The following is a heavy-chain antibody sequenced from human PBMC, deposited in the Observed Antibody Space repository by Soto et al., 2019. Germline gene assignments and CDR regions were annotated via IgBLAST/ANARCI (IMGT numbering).Heavy chain of an antibody. J-gene: IGHJ4*02. D-gene: IGHD2-15*01. CDR2: IKTATGDA. Sequence: QVQLVQSGAEVKKPGASVKVSCKASGYTFTYYALHWVRQAPGQRLEWMGWIKTATGDATYSENFRARVTITRDTYASTAYMELSSLRSGDTAVYYCAATTTPLGSIDYWGQGTLVTVSS. CDR1: GYTFTYYA. V-gene: IGHV1-3*04. CDR3: AATTTPLGSIDY.